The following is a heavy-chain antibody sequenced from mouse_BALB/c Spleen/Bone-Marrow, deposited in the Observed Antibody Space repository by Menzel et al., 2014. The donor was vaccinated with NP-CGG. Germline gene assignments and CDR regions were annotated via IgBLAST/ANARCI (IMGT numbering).Heavy chain of an antibody. V-gene: IGHV1-19*01. J-gene: IGHJ2*01. Sequence: EVKLMESGPELVEPGASVKMSCKASGYTFTDYYMDWVKQSHGESFEWIGRVTPYNGGTTYNQKFKGKATLTVDKSSSTAYMALNSLTSEDSAVYYCARTGYWGQGTTLTVSS. CDR3: ARTGY. CDR2: VTPYNGGT. CDR1: GYTFTDYY.